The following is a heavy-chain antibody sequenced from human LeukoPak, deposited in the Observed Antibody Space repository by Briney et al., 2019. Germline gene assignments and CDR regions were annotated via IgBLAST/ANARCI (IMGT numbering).Heavy chain of an antibody. CDR3: ARGLYGGDGYSDDAFDI. D-gene: IGHD5-24*01. J-gene: IGHJ3*02. CDR1: GYTFTTYG. V-gene: IGHV1-18*01. CDR2: ISPYNGNT. Sequence: ASVKVSCKASGYTFTTYGITWVRQAPGQGLEWMGWISPYNGNTQYAQNLQGRVTMTTDTSTTTAYMELSSLRSEDTAVYYCARGLYGGDGYSDDAFDIWGQGTMVTVSS.